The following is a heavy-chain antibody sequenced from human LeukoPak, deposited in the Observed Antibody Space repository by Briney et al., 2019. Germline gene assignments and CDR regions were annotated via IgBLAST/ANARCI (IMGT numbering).Heavy chain of an antibody. J-gene: IGHJ4*02. CDR2: IRFDGTSE. CDR1: GFTFSNFG. Sequence: GGSLRLSCAASGFTFSNFGMHWVRQAPGKGLEWVAFIRFDGTSEFYADSVKARFTISRDDSKNTFFLQMNNLKADDTAVYYCAADKTTSGWYELDYWGQGTLVTVSS. V-gene: IGHV3-30*02. CDR3: AADKTTSGWYELDY. D-gene: IGHD6-19*01.